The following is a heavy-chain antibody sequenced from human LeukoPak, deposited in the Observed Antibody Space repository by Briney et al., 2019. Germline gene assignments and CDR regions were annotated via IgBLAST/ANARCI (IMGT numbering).Heavy chain of an antibody. CDR1: GGSISSGGYY. Sequence: SETLSLTCTVSGGSISSGGYYWSWIRQPPGKGLEWIGYIYYSGSTNYNPSLKSRVTISVDTSKNQFSLKLSSVTAADTAVYYCARRGYSYDYFDYWGQGTLVTVSS. V-gene: IGHV4-61*08. D-gene: IGHD5-18*01. CDR2: IYYSGST. J-gene: IGHJ4*02. CDR3: ARRGYSYDYFDY.